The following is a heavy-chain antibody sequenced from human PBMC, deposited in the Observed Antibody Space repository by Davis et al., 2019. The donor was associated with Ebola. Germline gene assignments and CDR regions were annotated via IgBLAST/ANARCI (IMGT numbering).Heavy chain of an antibody. V-gene: IGHV4-59*01. J-gene: IGHJ5*02. D-gene: IGHD3-22*01. Sequence: SETLSLTCTVSGGSISSYYWSWIRQPPGKGLEWIGYIYYSGSTNYNPSLKSRVTISVDTSKNQFSLKLSSVTAADPAVYYCAGRTYYYDSSGYYSNWFDPWGQGTLVTVSS. CDR3: AGRTYYYDSSGYYSNWFDP. CDR1: GGSISSYY. CDR2: IYYSGST.